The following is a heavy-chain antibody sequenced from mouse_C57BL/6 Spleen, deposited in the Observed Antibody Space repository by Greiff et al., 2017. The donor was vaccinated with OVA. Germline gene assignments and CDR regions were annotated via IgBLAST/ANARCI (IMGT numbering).Heavy chain of an antibody. V-gene: IGHV5-17*01. Sequence: EVQLQQSGGGLVKPGGSLKLSCAASGFTFSDYGMHWVRQAPEKGLEWVAYISSGSSTIYYADTVKGRCTISRDNAKNTRCLQITSLRSEDAAMYYCARGGRGYYAMDYWGQGTSVTVSS. CDR1: GFTFSDYG. J-gene: IGHJ4*01. CDR3: ARGGRGYYAMDY. CDR2: ISSGSSTI.